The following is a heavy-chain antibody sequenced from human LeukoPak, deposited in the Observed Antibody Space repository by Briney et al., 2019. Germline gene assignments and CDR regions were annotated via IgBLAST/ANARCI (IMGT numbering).Heavy chain of an antibody. J-gene: IGHJ6*03. D-gene: IGHD2-15*01. CDR2: INPNSGGT. CDR1: GYTFTRYY. Sequence: ASMKVSCKASGYTFTRYYMHWVRQAPGQGLEWMGRINPNSGGTNYAQRLQGRVTMTTDTSTSTAYMELRSLRSDDTAVYYCARAGYCSGGSCYPYYYYYYMDVWGKGTTVTVSS. V-gene: IGHV1-2*06. CDR3: ARAGYCSGGSCYPYYYYYYMDV.